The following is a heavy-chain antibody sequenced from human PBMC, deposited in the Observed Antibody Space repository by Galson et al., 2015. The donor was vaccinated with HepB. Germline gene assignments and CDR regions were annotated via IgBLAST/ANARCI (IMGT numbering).Heavy chain of an antibody. V-gene: IGHV4-30-2*01. D-gene: IGHD3-22*01. Sequence: TLSLTCTVSGGSISSGGYSWSWIRQPPGKGLEWIGYIYHSGSTYYNPSLKSRVTISVDRSKNQFSLKLSSVTAADTAVYYCARAAGVVGAFDIWGQGTMVTVSS. J-gene: IGHJ3*02. CDR3: ARAAGVVGAFDI. CDR2: IYHSGST. CDR1: GGSISSGGYS.